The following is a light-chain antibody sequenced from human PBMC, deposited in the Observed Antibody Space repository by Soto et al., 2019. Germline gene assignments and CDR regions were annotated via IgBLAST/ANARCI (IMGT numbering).Light chain of an antibody. CDR2: DAS. J-gene: IGKJ2*01. CDR1: QSISNW. V-gene: IGKV1-5*01. CDR3: QQYNSYPYT. Sequence: DSQMTQSPSTLSASVGDRVTITCQASQSISNWLAWYQQKPGKAPKLLIYDASSLDSRVPSRFSGSGSGTEFTLTISSLQPDDFATYYCQQYNSYPYTFGQGTKVDI.